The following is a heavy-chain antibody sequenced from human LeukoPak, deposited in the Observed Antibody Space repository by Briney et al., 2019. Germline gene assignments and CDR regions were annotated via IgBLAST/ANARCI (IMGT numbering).Heavy chain of an antibody. Sequence: PGGSLRLSCAASGFTFSSYAMHWVRQAPGKGLEWVAVISYDGSNKYYADSVKGRFTISRDNSKNTLYLQMNSLRAEDTAVYYCAREGHDYVWGSYRPLDYWGQGTLVTVSS. CDR3: AREGHDYVWGSYRPLDY. CDR2: ISYDGSNK. J-gene: IGHJ4*02. D-gene: IGHD3-16*02. V-gene: IGHV3-30-3*01. CDR1: GFTFSSYA.